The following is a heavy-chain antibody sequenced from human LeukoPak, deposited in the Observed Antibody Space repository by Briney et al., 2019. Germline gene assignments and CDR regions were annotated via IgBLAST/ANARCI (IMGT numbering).Heavy chain of an antibody. CDR1: GFTFSSFD. CDR3: ARGRYSDYTNWFDP. J-gene: IGHJ5*02. Sequence: GGSLRLSCAASGFTFSSFDMNWVRQAPGKGLEWVSYISNSGSTIYYADSVKGRFTISGDNAKNSLYLQMNSLRAEDTAVYYCARGRYSDYTNWFDPWGQGTLVTVSS. CDR2: ISNSGSTI. V-gene: IGHV3-48*03. D-gene: IGHD5-12*01.